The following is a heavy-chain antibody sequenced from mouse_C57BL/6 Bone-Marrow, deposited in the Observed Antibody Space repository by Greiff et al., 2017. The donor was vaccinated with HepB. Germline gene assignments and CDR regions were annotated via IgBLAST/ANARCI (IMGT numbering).Heavy chain of an antibody. V-gene: IGHV14-4*01. CDR3: TTYGSSYPYFDY. J-gene: IGHJ2*01. Sequence: VQLQQSGAELVRPGASVKLSCTASGFNIKDDYMHWVKQRPEQGLEWIGWIDPENGDTEYASKFQGKATITADTSSNTAYLQLSSLTSEDTAVYYSTTYGSSYPYFDYWGQGTTLTVSS. CDR1: GFNIKDDY. CDR2: IDPENGDT. D-gene: IGHD1-1*01.